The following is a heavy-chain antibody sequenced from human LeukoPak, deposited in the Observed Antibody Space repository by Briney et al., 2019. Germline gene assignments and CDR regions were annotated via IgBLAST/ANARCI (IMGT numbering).Heavy chain of an antibody. Sequence: SETLSLTCTVSRGSISGYSWSWIRQSPGGGLEWIGYIYYSGDTAYNPSLKSRVTISVDTSKNQFSLKLSSGTAADTAVYYCARGTYGWVRGVRLYYFDYWGQGTLVTVSS. V-gene: IGHV4-59*01. D-gene: IGHD3-10*01. CDR3: ARGTYGWVRGVRLYYFDY. CDR1: RGSISGYS. J-gene: IGHJ4*02. CDR2: IYYSGDT.